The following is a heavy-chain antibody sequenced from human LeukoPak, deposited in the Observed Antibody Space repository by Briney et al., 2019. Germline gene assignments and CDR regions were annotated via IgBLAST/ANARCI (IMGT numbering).Heavy chain of an antibody. CDR3: ARATYYDFWSGYSPKHDAFDI. J-gene: IGHJ3*02. Sequence: PSETLSLTCTVSGGSISSYYWSWIRQPPGKGLEWIGYIYSSGSTNYNPSLKSRVTISVATSKNQFSLKLSSVTAADTAVYYCARATYYDFWSGYSPKHDAFDIWGQGTMVTVSS. CDR2: IYSSGST. V-gene: IGHV4-59*01. CDR1: GGSISSYY. D-gene: IGHD3-3*01.